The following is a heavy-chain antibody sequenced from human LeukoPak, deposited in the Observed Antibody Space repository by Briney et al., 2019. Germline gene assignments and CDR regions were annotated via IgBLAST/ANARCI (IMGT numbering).Heavy chain of an antibody. J-gene: IGHJ4*02. Sequence: GGSLRLSCAASGFTFSSYWMHWVRQAPGKGLVWVSRINSDGSSTSYADSVKGRFTISRDNAKNTLYLQMNSLRAEDTAVYYCATGYCSSTSCYAAHYWGQGTLATVSS. D-gene: IGHD2-2*03. CDR2: INSDGSST. CDR3: ATGYCSSTSCYAAHY. V-gene: IGHV3-74*01. CDR1: GFTFSSYW.